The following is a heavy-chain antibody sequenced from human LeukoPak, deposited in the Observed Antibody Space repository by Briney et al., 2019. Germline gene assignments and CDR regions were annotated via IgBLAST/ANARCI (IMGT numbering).Heavy chain of an antibody. J-gene: IGHJ4*02. CDR1: GGSISSYY. V-gene: IGHV4-59*01. D-gene: IGHD5-12*01. CDR2: IYYSGST. CDR3: ARGGRVVGGHDLGDDY. Sequence: PSETLSLTCTVSGGSISSYYWSWIRQPPGKGLEWIGYIYYSGSTNYNPSLKSRVTISVDTSKNQFSLKLSSVTAADTAVHYCARGGRVVGGHDLGDDYWGQGTLVTVSS.